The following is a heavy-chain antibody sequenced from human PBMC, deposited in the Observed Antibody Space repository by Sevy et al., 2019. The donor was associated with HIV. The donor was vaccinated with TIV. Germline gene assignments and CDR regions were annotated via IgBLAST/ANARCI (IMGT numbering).Heavy chain of an antibody. J-gene: IGHJ4*02. CDR1: GCSFGSSSYY. CDR3: AGRIAVAAFDY. CDR2: IYTSGTT. Sequence: SETLSLTCTVSGCSFGSSSYYWNWIRQPAGKGLEWIGRIYTSGTTNYNPSLKSRVTMSVDTSKNQFSLKLSSVTAADTAVYYCAGRIAVAAFDYWGQGNLVTVSS. V-gene: IGHV4-61*02. D-gene: IGHD6-19*01.